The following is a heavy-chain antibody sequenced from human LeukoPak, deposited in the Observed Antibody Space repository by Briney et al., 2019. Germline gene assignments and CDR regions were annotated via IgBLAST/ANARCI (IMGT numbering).Heavy chain of an antibody. J-gene: IGHJ4*02. CDR1: GFTFSSYS. CDR3: AIDSSGLVDY. V-gene: IGHV3-21*01. Sequence: PGGSLRLPCAASGFTFSSYSMNWVRQAPGKGLEWVSSISSSSSYIYYADSVKGRFTISRDNAKNSLYLQMNSLRAEDTAVYYCAIDSSGLVDYWGQGTLVTVSS. D-gene: IGHD3-22*01. CDR2: ISSSSSYI.